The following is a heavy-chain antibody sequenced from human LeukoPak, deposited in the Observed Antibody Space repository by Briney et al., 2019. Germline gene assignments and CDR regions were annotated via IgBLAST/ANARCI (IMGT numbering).Heavy chain of an antibody. J-gene: IGHJ5*02. CDR3: ARHRQLVHWFDP. D-gene: IGHD6-6*01. Sequence: SETLSLTCTVSGGSISSYYWSWIRQPPGKGLEWIGYISYSGSTNFNPSLKSRVTISVDTSKNQFSLKLNSVTAADTAVYYCARHRQLVHWFDPWGQGILVTVSS. CDR1: GGSISSYY. V-gene: IGHV4-59*08. CDR2: ISYSGST.